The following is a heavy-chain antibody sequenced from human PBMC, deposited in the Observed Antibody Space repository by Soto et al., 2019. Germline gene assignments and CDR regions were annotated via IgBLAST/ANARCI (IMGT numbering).Heavy chain of an antibody. Sequence: EVQLVESGGVVVQPGGSLRLSCAAYGFTFDDYTMHWVRQAPGKGLEWVSLISWDGGSTYYADSVKGRFTISRDNSKNSLYLQMNSLRTEDTALYYCAKDMSVVAVDNYYGMDVWGQGTTVTVSS. CDR3: AKDMSVVAVDNYYGMDV. CDR1: GFTFDDYT. D-gene: IGHD2-15*01. J-gene: IGHJ6*02. V-gene: IGHV3-43*01. CDR2: ISWDGGST.